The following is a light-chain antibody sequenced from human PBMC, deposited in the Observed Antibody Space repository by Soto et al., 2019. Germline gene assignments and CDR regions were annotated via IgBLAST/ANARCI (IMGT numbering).Light chain of an antibody. CDR2: DVS. CDR3: GSYTGSITSWV. J-gene: IGLJ3*02. Sequence: QSALTQPASVSGSPGQSITVSCTGTSSDVGGNKYVSWYQHHPGKAPKRMIYDVSSRPSGVSNRFSGSKSDNTASLTISGLQAEDEADYYCGSYTGSITSWVFGGGTKVTVL. V-gene: IGLV2-14*03. CDR1: SSDVGGNKY.